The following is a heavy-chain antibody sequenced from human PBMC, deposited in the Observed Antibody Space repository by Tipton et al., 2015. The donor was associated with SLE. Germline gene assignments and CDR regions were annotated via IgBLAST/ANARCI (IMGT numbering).Heavy chain of an antibody. D-gene: IGHD2-2*01. CDR1: GGSFSGYY. CDR3: ARRGSSYGEGFDY. Sequence: GLVKPSETLSFTCAVYGGSFSGYYWSWIRQPPGKGLEWIGEVNDGGNINYNPSLMTRVTISGDTSKNQISLRLNSVTAADTAVYYCARRGSSYGEGFDYWGQRPSVTVSS. CDR2: VNDGGNI. J-gene: IGHJ4*02. V-gene: IGHV4-34*01.